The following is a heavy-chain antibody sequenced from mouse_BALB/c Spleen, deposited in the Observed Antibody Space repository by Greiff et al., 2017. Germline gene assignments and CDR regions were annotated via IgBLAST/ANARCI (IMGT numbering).Heavy chain of an antibody. CDR3: ARGPGYGTLWYFDV. D-gene: IGHD1-1*01. CDR1: GYAFTSYY. J-gene: IGHJ1*01. Sequence: VQLKESGPELVKPGASVKVSCKASGYAFTSYYMHWVKQSHGKSLEWIGYIDPFNGGTSYNQKFKGKATLTVDKSSSTAYMHLSSLTSEDSAVYYCARGPGYGTLWYFDVWGAGTTVTVSS. CDR2: IDPFNGGT. V-gene: IGHV1S135*01.